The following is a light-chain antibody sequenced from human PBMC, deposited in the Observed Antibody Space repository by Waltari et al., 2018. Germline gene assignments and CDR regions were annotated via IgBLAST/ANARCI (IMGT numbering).Light chain of an antibody. CDR1: KLGDKY. Sequence: SYELTQPPSVSVSPGQTASITCSGDKLGDKYASWYQQKSGQYPALVIYQDTKRPSGIPERFSGSNSGNTATLTISGTQALDEADYYCQAWDSSTAVAFGGGTKLTVL. CDR2: QDT. CDR3: QAWDSSTAVA. V-gene: IGLV3-1*01. J-gene: IGLJ2*01.